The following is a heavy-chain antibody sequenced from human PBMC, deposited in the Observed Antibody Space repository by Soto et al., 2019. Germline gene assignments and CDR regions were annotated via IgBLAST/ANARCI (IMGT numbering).Heavy chain of an antibody. CDR3: ARACFFYCYGYHLALHSFPTRHSSDL. Sequence: KGLEWIGYIYYSGSTNYNPSLKSRVTISVDTSKNQFSLKLSSVSAADTSVYYCARACFFYCYGYHLALHSFPTRHSSDL. J-gene: IGHJ2*01. V-gene: IGHV4-59*01. CDR2: IYYSGST. D-gene: IGHD6-25*01.